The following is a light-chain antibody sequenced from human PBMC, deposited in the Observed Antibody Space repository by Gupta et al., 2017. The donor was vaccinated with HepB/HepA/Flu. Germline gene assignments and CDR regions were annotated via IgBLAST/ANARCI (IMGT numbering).Light chain of an antibody. J-gene: IGLJ3*02. CDR1: SNNVGRQG. V-gene: IGLV10-54*04. Sequence: QAGLTKPPSVSTDLRRTDTITCTGNSNNVGRQGQVWLQQLQGHPPKSLSYRNNNRPSGISERFSSSRSVNTAALTITGLQPEDEADYYCSAWDRSLSAWVFGGGTKLTVL. CDR3: SAWDRSLSAWV. CDR2: RNN.